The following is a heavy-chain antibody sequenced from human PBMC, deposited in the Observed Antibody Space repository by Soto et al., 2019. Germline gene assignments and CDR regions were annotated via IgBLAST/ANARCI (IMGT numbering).Heavy chain of an antibody. CDR3: ARQYYYDSSGYYYDY. CDR1: GGSINSSSYY. V-gene: IGHV4-39*01. CDR2: IYYSGST. J-gene: IGHJ4*02. Sequence: SETLSLTCTVSGGSINSSSYYCGWIRQPPGKGLEWIGSIYYSGSTYYNPSLKSRVTISVDTSKNQFSLKLSSVTAADTAVYYCARQYYYDSSGYYYDYWGQGTLVTVSS. D-gene: IGHD3-22*01.